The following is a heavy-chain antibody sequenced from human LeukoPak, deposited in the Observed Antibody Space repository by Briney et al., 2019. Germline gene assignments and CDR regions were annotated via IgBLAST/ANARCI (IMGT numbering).Heavy chain of an antibody. Sequence: SETLSLTCTVSGGSISSSSYYWGWIRQPPGKGLEWIGSIYYSGSTYYNPSLKSRVTISVDTSKNQFSLKLSSVTAADTAVYYCARGNGPQARNWFDPWGQGTLVTVSS. CDR3: ARGNGPQARNWFDP. J-gene: IGHJ5*02. D-gene: IGHD1-1*01. CDR1: GGSISSSSYY. V-gene: IGHV4-39*07. CDR2: IYYSGST.